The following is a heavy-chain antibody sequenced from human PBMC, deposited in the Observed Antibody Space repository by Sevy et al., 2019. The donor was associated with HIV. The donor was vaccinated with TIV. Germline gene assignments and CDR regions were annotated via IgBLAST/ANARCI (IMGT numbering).Heavy chain of an antibody. J-gene: IGHJ3*02. Sequence: GGSLRLSCAASGFTLRDYYMTWIRQAPGKGLEWVANIKGDGSEACYVDSVRGRYTIFRDNSKNSVYLEMSSLRGEDTAMYDCAREGWVGADDAADIWGQGTMVTVSS. CDR2: IKGDGSEA. V-gene: IGHV3-7*01. D-gene: IGHD1-26*01. CDR3: AREGWVGADDAADI. CDR1: GFTLRDYY.